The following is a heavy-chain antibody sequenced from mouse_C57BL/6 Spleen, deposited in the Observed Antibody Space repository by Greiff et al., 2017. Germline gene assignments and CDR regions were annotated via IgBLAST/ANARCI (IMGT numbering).Heavy chain of an antibody. CDR2: ISYDGSN. Sequence: EVQLVESGPGLVKPSQSLSLTCSVTGYSITSGYYWNWIRQFPGNKLEWMGYISYDGSNNYNPSLKNRISLTRDTSKNQFFLKLNSVTTEDTATYYCARDRGNSYFYYWGQGTTLTVSS. J-gene: IGHJ2*01. V-gene: IGHV3-6*01. CDR3: ARDRGNSYFYY. CDR1: GYSITSGYY. D-gene: IGHD2-1*01.